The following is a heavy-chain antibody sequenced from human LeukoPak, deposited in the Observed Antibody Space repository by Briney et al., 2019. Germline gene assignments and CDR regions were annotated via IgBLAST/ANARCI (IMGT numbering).Heavy chain of an antibody. Sequence: SETLSLTCTVSGGSISSSSYYWSWIRQPPGKGLEWIGEITHSGTTNYNPSLKSRINMSVDTSKNQFSLNLRYVTAADTAVYYCARYYCSGGACYSLADYWGQGNQVTVSS. V-gene: IGHV4-39*07. CDR2: ITHSGTT. J-gene: IGHJ4*01. D-gene: IGHD2-15*01. CDR1: GGSISSSSYY. CDR3: ARYYCSGGACYSLADY.